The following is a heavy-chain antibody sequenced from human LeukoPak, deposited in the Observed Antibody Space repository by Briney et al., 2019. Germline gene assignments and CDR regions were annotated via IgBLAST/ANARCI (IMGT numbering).Heavy chain of an antibody. V-gene: IGHV3-48*01. Sequence: GGSLRLSCAASGFTFSHHSMTWVRQAPGKGLEWLAYISTASSTIYYAESLTGRFTISRDNGKNSLHLQMNSLRAEDTAVYYCARDMGTYYYGSGSYYFDYWGQGTLVTVSS. J-gene: IGHJ4*02. CDR1: GFTFSHHS. CDR3: ARDMGTYYYGSGSYYFDY. D-gene: IGHD3-10*01. CDR2: ISTASSTI.